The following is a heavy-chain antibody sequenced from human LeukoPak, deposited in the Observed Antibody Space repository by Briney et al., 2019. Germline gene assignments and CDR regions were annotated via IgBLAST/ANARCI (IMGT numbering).Heavy chain of an antibody. CDR3: ARVVAMPFNYFES. D-gene: IGHD2-2*01. Sequence: SETLSPTCSVSGDSVTSNHWWSWLRQPPGKRLEWIAEIYRGGSPFYNPSLKSRVTISLDKSKNQFSLTLTSVTTADTAVYYCARVVAMPFNYFESWGQGTLVAVSS. CDR1: GDSVTSNHW. V-gene: IGHV4-4*02. CDR2: IYRGGSP. J-gene: IGHJ4*02.